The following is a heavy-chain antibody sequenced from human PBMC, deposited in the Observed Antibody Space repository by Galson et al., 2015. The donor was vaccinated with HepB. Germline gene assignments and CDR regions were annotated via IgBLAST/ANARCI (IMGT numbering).Heavy chain of an antibody. D-gene: IGHD5/OR15-5a*01. V-gene: IGHV3-7*01. Sequence: SLRLSCAASGFTFNMYWMNWVRQAPGKGLEWVSNIKQDGSEAYYVDSVKGRFTISRDNTKNSLYLQMNSLRAEDTAVYYCARDYDPSTRTLWYLALWGRGTLVTVSS. J-gene: IGHJ2*01. CDR1: GFTFNMYW. CDR2: IKQDGSEA. CDR3: ARDYDPSTRTLWYLAL.